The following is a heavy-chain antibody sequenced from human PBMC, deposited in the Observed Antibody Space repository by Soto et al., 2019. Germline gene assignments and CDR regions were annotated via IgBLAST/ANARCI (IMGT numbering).Heavy chain of an antibody. Sequence: PGGTLRLSCAASGFTFDDYAMHWVRQAPGKGLEWVSGISWNSGSIGYADSVKGRFTISRDNAKNSLYLQMNSLRAEDTAVYYCANDPSYSVSWFDPWGQGTLVTVSS. V-gene: IGHV3-9*01. J-gene: IGHJ5*02. CDR3: ANDPSYSVSWFDP. CDR1: GFTFDDYA. CDR2: ISWNSGSI. D-gene: IGHD2-21*01.